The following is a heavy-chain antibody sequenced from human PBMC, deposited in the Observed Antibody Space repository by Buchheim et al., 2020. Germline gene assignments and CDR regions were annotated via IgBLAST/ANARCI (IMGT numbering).Heavy chain of an antibody. D-gene: IGHD3-3*01. CDR2: ISSSGGST. V-gene: IGHV3-23*01. Sequence: EVQLLESGGAFVQPGGSLRLSCAASGFIFSSYGMNWVRQAPGKGLEWVSDISSSGGSTHYADSVKGRFTVSRDNSKNTLYLLMNSLRAEDTALYYCAKDVASNFGFGRIDYWGQGTL. J-gene: IGHJ4*02. CDR1: GFIFSSYG. CDR3: AKDVASNFGFGRIDY.